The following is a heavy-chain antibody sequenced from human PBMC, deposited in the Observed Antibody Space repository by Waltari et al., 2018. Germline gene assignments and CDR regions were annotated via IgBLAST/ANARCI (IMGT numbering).Heavy chain of an antibody. D-gene: IGHD2-8*01. CDR1: GYSFTSYW. V-gene: IGHV5-51*01. Sequence: EVQLVQSGAEVKKPGESLKISCKGSGYSFTSYWIGWVRQMPGKGLEWMGIIYPGYSDTSSSPSFQGQVTSSADKSISTAYLQWSSLKASDTAMYYCARPQALCTNGVCYLPPAFDIWGQGTMVTVSS. J-gene: IGHJ3*02. CDR3: ARPQALCTNGVCYLPPAFDI. CDR2: IYPGYSDT.